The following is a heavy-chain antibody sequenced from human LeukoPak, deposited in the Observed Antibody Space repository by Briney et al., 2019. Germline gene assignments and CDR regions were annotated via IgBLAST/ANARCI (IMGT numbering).Heavy chain of an antibody. D-gene: IGHD3-22*01. Sequence: SETLSLTCTVSGGSISSSSYYWGWIRQPPGKGLEWIGSIYYSGSTYYNPSLKSRVTISVDTSKNQFSLKLSSVTAADTAVYYCATTWRRLCYDSSYDDYWGQGTLVTVSS. CDR2: IYYSGST. V-gene: IGHV4-39*01. J-gene: IGHJ4*02. CDR3: ATTWRRLCYDSSYDDY. CDR1: GGSISSSSYY.